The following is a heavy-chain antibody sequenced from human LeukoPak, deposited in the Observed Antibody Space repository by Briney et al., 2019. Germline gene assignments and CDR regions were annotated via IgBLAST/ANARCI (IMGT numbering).Heavy chain of an antibody. J-gene: IGHJ4*02. D-gene: IGHD3-9*01. Sequence: QCGGSLRLSCAASGFTYSSYWMHWARQAPGKGLEWVSRINSDGVSTTYAESVKRRFTIFRDHAKNTNYLQMSSLRGDDLAVYNCGSGGLTGQMAAFDYWGQGALVTVST. CDR2: INSDGVST. CDR1: GFTYSSYW. V-gene: IGHV3-74*01. CDR3: GSGGLTGQMAAFDY.